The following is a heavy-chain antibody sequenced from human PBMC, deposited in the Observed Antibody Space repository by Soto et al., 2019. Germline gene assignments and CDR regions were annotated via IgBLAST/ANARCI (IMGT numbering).Heavy chain of an antibody. V-gene: IGHV3-48*01. CDR3: ARDPQNYDYIWGSYGPDY. J-gene: IGHJ4*02. CDR1: GFTFSSYS. CDR2: ISSSSSTI. D-gene: IGHD3-16*01. Sequence: GGSLRLSCAASGFTFSSYSMNWVRQAPGKGLEWVSYISSSSSTIYYADSVKGRFTISRDNAKNSLYLQMNSLRAEDTAVYYCARDPQNYDYIWGSYGPDYWGQGTLVTV.